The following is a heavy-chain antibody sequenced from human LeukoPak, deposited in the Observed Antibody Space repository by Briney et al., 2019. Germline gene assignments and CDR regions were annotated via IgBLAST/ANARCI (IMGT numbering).Heavy chain of an antibody. D-gene: IGHD3-22*01. V-gene: IGHV4-39*01. CDR3: ARHRYADYFNSGGSLYYFDN. CDR2: IYYTGST. CDR1: GGSIISGSYY. Sequence: SETLSLTCTVSGGSIISGSYYWGWIRQPPGKGLEWIGTIYYTGSTYYNPSLESRVTISVDTSNIQFSLKLSSVTAADTAVYFCARHRYADYFNSGGSLYYFDNWGQGTLVTVSS. J-gene: IGHJ4*02.